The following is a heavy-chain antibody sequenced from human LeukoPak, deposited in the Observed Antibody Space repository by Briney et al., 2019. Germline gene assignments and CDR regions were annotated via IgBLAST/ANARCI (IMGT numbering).Heavy chain of an antibody. CDR1: GGSISSSSYY. D-gene: IGHD2-15*01. Sequence: SETLSLTCTVSGGSISSSSYYWGWIRQPPGKGLEWIGSIYYSGSTYYNPSLKSRVTISVDTSKSQFSLKLSSVTAADTAVYYCARRHLGNCSGGSCSTMYYGMDVWGQGTTVTVSS. V-gene: IGHV4-39*01. J-gene: IGHJ6*02. CDR2: IYYSGST. CDR3: ARRHLGNCSGGSCSTMYYGMDV.